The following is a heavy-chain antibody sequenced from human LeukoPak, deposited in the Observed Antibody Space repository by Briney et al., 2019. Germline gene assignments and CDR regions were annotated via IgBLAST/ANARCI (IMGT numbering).Heavy chain of an antibody. CDR2: IYYSGNT. D-gene: IGHD3-3*01. V-gene: IGHV4-38-2*02. CDR1: SYSISSGYY. Sequence: SETLSLTCTVSSYSISSGYYWGWIRQPPGKGLEWIGSIYYSGNTYYNPSLKSRFTISVDTSKNQFSLKLSSVTAADTAVYYCARVPHGETIFGVVLYWFDPWGQGTLVTVSS. J-gene: IGHJ5*02. CDR3: ARVPHGETIFGVVLYWFDP.